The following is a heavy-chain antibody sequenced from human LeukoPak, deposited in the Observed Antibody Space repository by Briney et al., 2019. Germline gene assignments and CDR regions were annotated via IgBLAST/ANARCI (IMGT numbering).Heavy chain of an antibody. CDR2: IIPILGIA. J-gene: IGHJ4*02. Sequence: ASVKVSCKASGGTFSSYTISWVRQAPGQGLEWMGRIIPILGIANYAQKFQGRATITADKSTSTAYMELSSLRSEDTAVYYCARSIAVAGSLYWGQGTLVTVSS. D-gene: IGHD6-19*01. V-gene: IGHV1-69*02. CDR1: GGTFSSYT. CDR3: ARSIAVAGSLY.